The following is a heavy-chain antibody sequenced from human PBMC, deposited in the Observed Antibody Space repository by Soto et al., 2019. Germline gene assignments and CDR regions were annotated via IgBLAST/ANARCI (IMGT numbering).Heavy chain of an antibody. V-gene: IGHV1-2*04. CDR3: ARSDYDFWSGYRAPGWYGMDV. J-gene: IGHJ6*02. D-gene: IGHD3-3*01. CDR1: GYTFTGYY. Sequence: ASVKVSCKASGYTFTGYYMHWVRQAPGQGLEWMGWINPNSGGTNYAQKFQGWVTMTRDTSISTAYMELSRLRSDDTAVYYCARSDYDFWSGYRAPGWYGMDVWGQGTTVTVSS. CDR2: INPNSGGT.